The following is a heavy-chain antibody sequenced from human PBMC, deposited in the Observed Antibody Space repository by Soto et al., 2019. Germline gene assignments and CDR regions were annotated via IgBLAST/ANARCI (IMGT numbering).Heavy chain of an antibody. V-gene: IGHV4-34*01. J-gene: IGHJ4*02. D-gene: IGHD6-13*01. CDR2: INHSGST. CDR1: GGSFSGYY. Sequence: ASETLSLTCAVYGGSFSGYYWSWIRQPPGKGLEWIGEINHSGSTNYNPSLKSRVTISVDTSKNQFSLKLSSVTAADTAVYYCARGYYSSSWYRRYYFDYWGQGTLVTVSS. CDR3: ARGYYSSSWYRRYYFDY.